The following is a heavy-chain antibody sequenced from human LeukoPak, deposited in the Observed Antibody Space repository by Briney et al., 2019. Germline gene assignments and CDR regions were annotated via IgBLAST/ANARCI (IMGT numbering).Heavy chain of an antibody. CDR3: ARLERSRMDGAQY. D-gene: IGHD4/OR15-4a*01. CDR1: GDSIRSSGYY. Sequence: RPSETLSLTCIVSGDSIRSSGYYWGWIRQPLGKGLEWIGSMFYGETTSYSPSLQSRVTISLDTSKNQFSLRLNSVTAADTAVYYCARLERSRMDGAQYWGQGTLVTVSS. J-gene: IGHJ4*02. V-gene: IGHV4-39*01. CDR2: MFYGETT.